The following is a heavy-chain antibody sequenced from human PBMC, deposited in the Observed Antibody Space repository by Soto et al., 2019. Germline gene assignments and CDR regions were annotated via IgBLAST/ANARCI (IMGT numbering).Heavy chain of an antibody. CDR2: IWYDGSDK. Sequence: GSLRLSCPASGFTLSSNGMHWVRQAPGKGLEWVAFIWYDGSDKYYADSVKGRFTISRDNSKNTLYLQMNSLRAEDTAVYYCARDRYPNYPPDAFDIWGQGTLVTVSS. J-gene: IGHJ3*02. D-gene: IGHD4-4*01. CDR3: ARDRYPNYPPDAFDI. V-gene: IGHV3-33*01. CDR1: GFTLSSNG.